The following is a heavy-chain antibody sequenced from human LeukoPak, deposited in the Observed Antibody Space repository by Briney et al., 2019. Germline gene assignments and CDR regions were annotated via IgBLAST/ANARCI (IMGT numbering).Heavy chain of an antibody. Sequence: GGSLRLSCAASGFTFSSYAMHWVRQAPGKGLEWVAVISYDGSNKYYADSVKGRFTISRDSSKNTLYLQMNSLRAEDTAVYYCAKDRLGATLYFDDWGQGTLVTVSS. D-gene: IGHD1-26*01. V-gene: IGHV3-30*04. CDR2: ISYDGSNK. CDR1: GFTFSSYA. J-gene: IGHJ4*02. CDR3: AKDRLGATLYFDD.